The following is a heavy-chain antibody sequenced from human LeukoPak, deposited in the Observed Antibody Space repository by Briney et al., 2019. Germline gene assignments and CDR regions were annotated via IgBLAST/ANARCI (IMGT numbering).Heavy chain of an antibody. V-gene: IGHV4-34*01. Sequence: SETLSLTCTVSGGSISSYYWSWIRQPPGKGLEWIGEIDRSGSTNYNPALKSRLTISVDTSKSQFSLKLSSVTAAETAVYYCARGSATGLAYWGQGTLVTVSS. J-gene: IGHJ4*02. CDR1: GGSISSYY. D-gene: IGHD1-1*01. CDR2: IDRSGST. CDR3: ARGSATGLAY.